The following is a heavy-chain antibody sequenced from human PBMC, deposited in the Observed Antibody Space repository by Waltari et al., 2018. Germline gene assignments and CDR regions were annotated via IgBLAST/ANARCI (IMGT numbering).Heavy chain of an antibody. CDR3: ATDLVGWGATNY. V-gene: IGHV1-24*01. CDR1: GYTLTELS. J-gene: IGHJ4*02. CDR2: FAPEDGET. D-gene: IGHD1-26*01. Sequence: QVQLVQSGAEVKKPGASVKVSCKVSGYTLTELSMHWVRQAPGTGLEWMGGFAPEDGETIYAQKFHVRVTLTEDTSTDTSYMELSSLRSEDTAVYYCATDLVGWGATNYWGQGTLVTVSS.